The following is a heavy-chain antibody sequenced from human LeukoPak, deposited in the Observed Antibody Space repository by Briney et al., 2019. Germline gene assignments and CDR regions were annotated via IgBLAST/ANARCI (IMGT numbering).Heavy chain of an antibody. CDR2: MNPNSGNT. CDR1: GYTFTSFD. D-gene: IGHD4-23*01. Sequence: ASVTVSCKASGYTFTSFDINWVRQATGQGLEWMGWMNPNSGNTGYAQKFQGRVTLTRSTSISTAYMELRSLTSEDTAVYYCARDYGGNSGWFDPWGQGTLVTVSS. J-gene: IGHJ5*02. CDR3: ARDYGGNSGWFDP. V-gene: IGHV1-8*01.